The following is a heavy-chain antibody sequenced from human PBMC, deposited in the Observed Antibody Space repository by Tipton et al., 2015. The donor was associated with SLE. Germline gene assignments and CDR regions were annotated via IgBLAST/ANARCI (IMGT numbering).Heavy chain of an antibody. Sequence: LRLSCTVSGGSISSYYWSWIRQPPGKGLEWIGYIYYSGSTNYNPSLKSRVTISVDTSKNQFSLKLSSVTAADTAVYYCARRYEFSRFDPWGQGTLVTVSS. V-gene: IGHV4-59*08. CDR1: GGSISSYY. CDR3: ARRYEFSRFDP. J-gene: IGHJ5*02. D-gene: IGHD1-14*01. CDR2: IYYSGST.